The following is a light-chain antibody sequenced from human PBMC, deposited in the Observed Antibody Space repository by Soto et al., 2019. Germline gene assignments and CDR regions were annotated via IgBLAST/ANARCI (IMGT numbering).Light chain of an antibody. CDR2: DVS. V-gene: IGLV2-14*01. CDR1: SSDVGAYNY. Sequence: QSVLTQPASVSGYPGQSITISCTGASSDVGAYNYVAWCQQHPGKGPKLLIYDVSNRPSGFSSRFSGSKPGNTASLTISGLRAEDEADYFCSSYTTSSTYVFGSGTKVTVL. J-gene: IGLJ1*01. CDR3: SSYTTSSTYV.